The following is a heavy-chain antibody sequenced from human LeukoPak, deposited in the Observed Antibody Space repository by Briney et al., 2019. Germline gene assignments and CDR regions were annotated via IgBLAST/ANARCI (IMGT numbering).Heavy chain of an antibody. CDR3: GRDALVGYFSYYYMDV. J-gene: IGHJ6*03. D-gene: IGHD2-15*01. Sequence: SETLSLTCTVSGGSISSHYWTWIRQSPVKGLEWIGDISNSGSTNYNPSLKSRVTISIDTSKNQFSLKLSSVTAADTAVYYCGRDALVGYFSYYYMDVWGKGTTVTVSS. V-gene: IGHV4-59*11. CDR2: ISNSGST. CDR1: GGSISSHY.